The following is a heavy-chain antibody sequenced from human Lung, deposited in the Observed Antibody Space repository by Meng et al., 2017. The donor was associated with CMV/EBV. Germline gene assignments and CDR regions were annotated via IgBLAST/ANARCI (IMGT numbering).Heavy chain of an antibody. V-gene: IGHV3-30*02. CDR3: AKDGGGNWWNTFHI. D-gene: IGHD2-21*01. J-gene: IGHJ3*02. CDR2: IRNDETNK. Sequence: GGSXRLXCVGSGFTFSDYGMHWVRQAPGKGLEWVTFIRNDETNKYYAGSVKGRFTISRDNSKNTLHLEMNSLRPEDTAVYYCAKDGGGNWWNTFHIRGQGTXVTVSS. CDR1: GFTFSDYG.